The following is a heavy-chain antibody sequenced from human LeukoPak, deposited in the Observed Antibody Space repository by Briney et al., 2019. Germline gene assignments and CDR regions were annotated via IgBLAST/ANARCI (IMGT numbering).Heavy chain of an antibody. CDR3: ARRPRPKWFGDQDKWFDP. Sequence: ASVKVSCKASGYTFAGYYMHWVRQAPGQGLEWMGWINPNSGGTNYAQKFQGWVTMTRDTSISTAYMELSRLRSDDPAVYYCARRPRPKWFGDQDKWFDPWGQGTLVTVSS. J-gene: IGHJ5*02. CDR2: INPNSGGT. V-gene: IGHV1-2*04. CDR1: GYTFAGYY. D-gene: IGHD3-10*01.